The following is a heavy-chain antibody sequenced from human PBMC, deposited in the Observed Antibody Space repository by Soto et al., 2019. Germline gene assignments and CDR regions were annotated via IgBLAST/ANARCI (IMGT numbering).Heavy chain of an antibody. CDR1: GGSFSGYY. V-gene: IGHV4-34*01. D-gene: IGHD3-10*01. Sequence: SETLSLTCAVYGGSFSGYYWSWIRQPPGKGLEWIGEINHSGSTNYNPSLKSRVTISVDTSKNQFSLKLSSVTAADTAVYYCARRGLTMVRRNWFDPWGQGTLVT. J-gene: IGHJ5*02. CDR3: ARRGLTMVRRNWFDP. CDR2: INHSGST.